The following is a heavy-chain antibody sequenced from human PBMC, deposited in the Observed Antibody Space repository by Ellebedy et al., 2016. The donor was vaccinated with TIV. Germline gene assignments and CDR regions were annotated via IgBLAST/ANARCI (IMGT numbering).Heavy chain of an antibody. CDR2: IGTGSDT. J-gene: IGHJ4*02. Sequence: GGSLRLSCAASGFTFSSYAMSWVRQAPGKGLEWVSTIGTGSDTYYADSVKGRFTISRDSAKNSLYLQMNTLGGEDTAVYYCSTVEWYRSDYWGQGTLVTVSS. D-gene: IGHD3-3*01. V-gene: IGHV3-23*01. CDR1: GFTFSSYA. CDR3: STVEWYRSDY.